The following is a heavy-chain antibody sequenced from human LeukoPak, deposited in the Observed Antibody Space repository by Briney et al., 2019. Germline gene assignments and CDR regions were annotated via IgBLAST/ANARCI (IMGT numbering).Heavy chain of an antibody. CDR3: ARHESGGRSFDI. D-gene: IGHD1-26*01. J-gene: IGHJ3*02. Sequence: ETLSLTCNVSGGFISNYYWSWIRQPPGKGLEWVGYIHATGSTNYNPSLTSRVTISVDTSKNQLSLKLSSVTAAETAIYYCARHESGGRSFDIWGQGTTVTVSS. CDR1: GGFISNYY. V-gene: IGHV4-59*08. CDR2: IHATGST.